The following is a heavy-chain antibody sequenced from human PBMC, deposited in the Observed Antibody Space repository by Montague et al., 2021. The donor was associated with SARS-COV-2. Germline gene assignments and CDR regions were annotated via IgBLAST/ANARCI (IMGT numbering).Heavy chain of an antibody. D-gene: IGHD2-21*02. J-gene: IGHJ6*02. CDR3: TRSGDGVYYGMDV. V-gene: IGHV3-74*03. CDR1: GFTFSRYW. CDR2: INIDGSRT. Sequence: SLRLSCAASGFTFSRYWMHWVRQVPGKGLLWVSRINIDGSRTTYADSVKGRFTISRDNAKNTLFLQMSGLRADDTAVYYCTRSGDGVYYGMDVWGQGTTVTVSS.